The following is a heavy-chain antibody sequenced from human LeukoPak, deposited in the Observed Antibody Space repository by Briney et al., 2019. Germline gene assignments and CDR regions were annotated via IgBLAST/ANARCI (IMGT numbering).Heavy chain of an antibody. CDR3: ARARPGVVANWFDP. CDR1: GYTFTGYY. V-gene: IGHV1-2*02. D-gene: IGHD3-22*01. J-gene: IGHJ5*02. CDR2: INPNSGGT. Sequence: ASVKVSCKASGYTFTGYYMHWVRQAPGQWLEWMGWINPNSGGTNYAQKFQGRVTMTRDTSISTAYMELSRLRSDDTAVYYCARARPGVVANWFDPWGQGTLVTVSS.